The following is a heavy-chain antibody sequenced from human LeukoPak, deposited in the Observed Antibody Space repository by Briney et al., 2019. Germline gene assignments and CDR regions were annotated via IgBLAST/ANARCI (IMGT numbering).Heavy chain of an antibody. CDR3: AKRTVRYCSGGSCKYDY. D-gene: IGHD2-15*01. CDR2: ISGSGGST. V-gene: IGHV3-23*01. CDR1: GFTFSSYA. Sequence: PGGSLRLSCAASGFTFSSYAMSWVRQAPGKGLEWVSAISGSGGSTYYADSVKGWFTISRDNSKNTLYLQMNSLRAEDTAVYYCAKRTVRYCSGGSCKYDYWGQGTLVTVSS. J-gene: IGHJ4*02.